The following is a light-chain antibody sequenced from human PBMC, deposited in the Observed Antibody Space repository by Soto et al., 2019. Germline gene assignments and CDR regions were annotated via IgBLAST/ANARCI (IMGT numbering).Light chain of an antibody. V-gene: IGKV1-5*01. CDR2: DAS. J-gene: IGKJ1*01. CDR1: QSINRW. CDR3: QQYTNTNNPWM. Sequence: IQMTQSPSTLSASIGDTVTITCRASQSINRWMAWYQQKPGKAPKLLIYDASTLQSGVASRFSGSGSGTEFTLIISGLQPDDSATYYCQQYTNTNNPWMFGQGTKGDNK.